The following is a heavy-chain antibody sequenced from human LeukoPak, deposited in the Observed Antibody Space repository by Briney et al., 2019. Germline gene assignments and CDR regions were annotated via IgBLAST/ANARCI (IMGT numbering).Heavy chain of an antibody. J-gene: IGHJ4*02. D-gene: IGHD3-16*01. CDR2: IYYSGST. V-gene: IGHV4-31*03. CDR3: ARMRGRGGTYYDYVWGSYPDY. CDR1: GGSISSGGYY. Sequence: SQTLSLTCTVSGGSISSGGYYWSWIRQHPGTGLEWIGYIYYSGSTYYNPSLKSRVTISVDTSKNQFSLKLSSVTAADTAVYYCARMRGRGGTYYDYVWGSYPDYWGQGTLVTVSS.